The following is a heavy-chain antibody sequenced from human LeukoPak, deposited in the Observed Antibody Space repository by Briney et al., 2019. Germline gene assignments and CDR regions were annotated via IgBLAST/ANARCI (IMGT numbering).Heavy chain of an antibody. CDR2: IYYSGRT. D-gene: IGHD1-14*01. CDR3: ASRSGTGYYYYGMDV. Sequence: SETLSLTFTVPGCPISSYYWGWVRQPPGKGLEWIGDIYYSGRTHYNPSLKSRVTISVDTSKNQFSLKLSSVTAADTAVYYCASRSGTGYYYYGMDVWGQGTTVTVSS. V-gene: IGHV4-59*01. J-gene: IGHJ6*02. CDR1: GCPISSYY.